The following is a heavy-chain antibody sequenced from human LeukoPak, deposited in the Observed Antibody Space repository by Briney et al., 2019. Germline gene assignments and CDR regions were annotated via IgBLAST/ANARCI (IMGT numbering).Heavy chain of an antibody. CDR1: GFTFSSYG. Sequence: PGGSLRLSCAASGFTFSSYGMNWVRQAPGKGLEWVSGISDSGAGTKQADSVKGRFTISRDNSKNTLYLQMNSLRAEDTAVYYCAKKAYYYDSSGYLFDYWGQGTLVTVSS. CDR2: ISDSGAGT. V-gene: IGHV3-23*01. D-gene: IGHD3-22*01. J-gene: IGHJ4*02. CDR3: AKKAYYYDSSGYLFDY.